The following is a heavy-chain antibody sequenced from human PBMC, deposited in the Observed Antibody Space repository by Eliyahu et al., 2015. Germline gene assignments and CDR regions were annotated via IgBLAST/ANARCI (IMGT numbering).Heavy chain of an antibody. CDR3: AKCVAAASRMGMFDYWGIFDY. CDR1: GFXFSIYG. D-gene: IGHD6-13*01. J-gene: IGHJ4*02. Sequence: EVQLLESGGGLVQPGGSLRLSCAASGFXFSIYGXXWVRQAPGKGLEWVSTISDSGGNTFYADSVRGRFTISRDNSKNMLYLQMNSLRAEDTAVYYCAKCVAAASRMGMFDYWGIFDYWGQGTLVTVSS. V-gene: IGHV3-23*01. CDR2: ISDSGGNT.